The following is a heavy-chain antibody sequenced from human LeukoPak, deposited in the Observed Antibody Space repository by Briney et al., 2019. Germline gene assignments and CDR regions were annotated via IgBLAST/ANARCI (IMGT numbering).Heavy chain of an antibody. Sequence: SETLSLTCTVSGGSISSGGYYWSWIRQPPGKGLEWIGYIYHSGSTYYNPSLKSRVTISVDRSKNQFSLKLSSVTAADTAVYYCARHQSGSYYRFDYWGQGTLVTVSS. CDR2: IYHSGST. D-gene: IGHD1-26*01. J-gene: IGHJ4*02. V-gene: IGHV4-30-2*01. CDR3: ARHQSGSYYRFDY. CDR1: GGSISSGGYY.